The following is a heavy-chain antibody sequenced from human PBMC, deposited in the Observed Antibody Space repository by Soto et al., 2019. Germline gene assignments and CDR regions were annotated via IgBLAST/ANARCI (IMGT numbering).Heavy chain of an antibody. CDR3: ARSDTIFGGSHTYHPAGY. CDR2: ISPIFGTA. D-gene: IGHD3-3*01. CDR1: GGTFSSYA. J-gene: IGHJ4*02. Sequence: QVQLVQSGAEVKKPGSSVKVSCKASGGTFSSYAISWVRQAPGQGLEWMGGISPIFGTANYAQKFQGRVTITADESTSTAYMELSSLRSEDTAVYYCARSDTIFGGSHTYHPAGYWGQGTLVTVSS. V-gene: IGHV1-69*01.